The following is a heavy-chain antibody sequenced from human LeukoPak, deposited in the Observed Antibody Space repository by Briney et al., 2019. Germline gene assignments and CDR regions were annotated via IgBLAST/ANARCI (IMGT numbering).Heavy chain of an antibody. CDR3: ARVPLGLWFGENYFDY. CDR2: INPNSGGT. CDR1: GYTFTGYY. J-gene: IGHJ4*02. D-gene: IGHD3-10*01. V-gene: IGHV1-2*06. Sequence: VASVKVSCKASGYTFTGYYMHWVRQAPGQGLEWMRRINPNSGGTNYAQKFQGRVTMTRDTSISTAYMELSRLRSDDTAVYYCARVPLGLWFGENYFDYWGQGTLVTVSS.